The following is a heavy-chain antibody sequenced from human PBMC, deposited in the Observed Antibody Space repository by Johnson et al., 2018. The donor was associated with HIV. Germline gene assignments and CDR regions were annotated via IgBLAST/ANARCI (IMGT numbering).Heavy chain of an antibody. J-gene: IGHJ3*02. CDR1: GFTFSS. D-gene: IGHD3-10*01. V-gene: IGHV3-30*03. Sequence: QVQLVESGGGVVQPGRSLRLSCAASGFTFSSMHWDRQAPGKGLEWVAVITHDGSHKYYVDSVKGRFNLSRDSSKNTLYLQLSSLRSEDTAVYYCARDSGVPGNDAFDIWGQGTMVTVSS. CDR2: ITHDGSHK. CDR3: ARDSGVPGNDAFDI.